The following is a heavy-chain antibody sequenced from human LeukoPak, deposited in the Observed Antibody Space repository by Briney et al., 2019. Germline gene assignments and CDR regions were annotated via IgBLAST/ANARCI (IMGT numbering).Heavy chain of an antibody. CDR2: IKQDGSET. V-gene: IGHV3-7*03. Sequence: GSLRLPCAASGFSFSGYWMTWVRQAPGRGLEWVANIKQDGSETSYVTSVRGRFTISRDNAKNSLYLQMNNLRVEDTAVYFCAREEVKSFDNWGQGTLVTVSS. J-gene: IGHJ4*02. CDR1: GFSFSGYW. CDR3: AREEVKSFDN.